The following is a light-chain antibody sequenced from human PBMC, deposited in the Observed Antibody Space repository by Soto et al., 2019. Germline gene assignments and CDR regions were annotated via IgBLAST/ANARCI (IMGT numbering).Light chain of an antibody. V-gene: IGKV3-20*01. CDR1: QSVSSSY. Sequence: EIVLTQSPGTLSLSPGERATLSCRASQSVSSSYLAWYQQKPGQAPRLLIYGASSRATGIPDRFSGSGSGTDFTLTISRLEPEDFAVYYCQQYASSTQTFGQGTKV. J-gene: IGKJ1*01. CDR2: GAS. CDR3: QQYASSTQT.